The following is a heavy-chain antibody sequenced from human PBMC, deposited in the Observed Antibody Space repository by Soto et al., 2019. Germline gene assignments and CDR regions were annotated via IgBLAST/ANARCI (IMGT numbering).Heavy chain of an antibody. CDR2: ISGSGGST. J-gene: IGHJ4*02. D-gene: IGHD3-10*01. V-gene: IGHV3-23*01. CDR3: AKDKRDTAIGSRVNYYGSGSCFDY. Sequence: GGSLRLSCAASGFTFSSYAMSWVRQAPGKGLEWVSAISGSGGSTYYADSVKGRFTISRDNSKNTLYLQMNSLRAEDTAVYYCAKDKRDTAIGSRVNYYGSGSCFDYWGQGTLVTVSS. CDR1: GFTFSSYA.